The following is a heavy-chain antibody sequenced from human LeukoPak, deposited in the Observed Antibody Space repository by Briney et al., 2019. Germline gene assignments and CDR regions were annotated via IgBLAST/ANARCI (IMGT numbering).Heavy chain of an antibody. CDR1: GFTLSSHD. CDR2: IGIAGDT. V-gene: IGHV3-13*04. D-gene: IGHD3-16*02. J-gene: IGHJ4*02. CDR3: GRVNPHLSAFDY. Sequence: PGGSLRLSCAASGFTLSSHDIHWVRQATGKGLEWVSGIGIAGDTHYRDSVKGRFTISRENAKNSLNLQMNSLRAGDTAVYYCGRVNPHLSAFDYWGQGTLVTVSS.